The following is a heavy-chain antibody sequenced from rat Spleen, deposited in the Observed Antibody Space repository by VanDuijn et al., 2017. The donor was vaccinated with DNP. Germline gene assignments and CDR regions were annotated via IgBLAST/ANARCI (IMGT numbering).Heavy chain of an antibody. CDR3: ARHVLPLRVWDY. J-gene: IGHJ2*01. CDR1: GFTFSDYY. Sequence: EVQLVESGGNLVQPGRSLKLSCAASGFTFSDYYMAWVRQAPTKGLEWVASINYDGGSTYYRDSVKGRFTISRDNAKSTLYLQMNSLRYEDMATYYCARHVLPLRVWDYWGQGVMVTVSS. D-gene: IGHD1-4*01. V-gene: IGHV5-22*01. CDR2: INYDGGST.